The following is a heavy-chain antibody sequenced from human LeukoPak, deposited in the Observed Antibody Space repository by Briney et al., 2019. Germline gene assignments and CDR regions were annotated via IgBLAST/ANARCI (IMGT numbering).Heavy chain of an antibody. Sequence: GGSLRLSCAASGFTFSSNYMSWLRQAPGKGLEWVAVIYSGGSTYYADSVKGRFTISRDNSKNTLYLQMNSLRAEDTAVYYCAREGGTMVRGVIRPHDAFDIWGQGTMVTVSS. D-gene: IGHD3-10*01. CDR2: IYSGGST. CDR3: AREGGTMVRGVIRPHDAFDI. J-gene: IGHJ3*02. CDR1: GFTFSSNY. V-gene: IGHV3-53*01.